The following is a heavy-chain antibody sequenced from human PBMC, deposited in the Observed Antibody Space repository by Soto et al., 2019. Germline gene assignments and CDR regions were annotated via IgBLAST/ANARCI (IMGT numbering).Heavy chain of an antibody. V-gene: IGHV6-1*01. CDR3: AMGWYGFWIALSPPHAFDI. CDR2: TYYRSKWYN. D-gene: IGHD3-3*01. J-gene: IGHJ3*02. Sequence: PSQTLSLTCAISGDSVSSNSAAWNWIRQSPSRGLEWLGRTYYRSKWYNEYAVSVKSRITINPDTSKNQFSLQLNSVTPEDTAVDYCAMGWYGFWIALSPPHAFDIWGQGTIVTVSS. CDR1: GDSVSSNSAA.